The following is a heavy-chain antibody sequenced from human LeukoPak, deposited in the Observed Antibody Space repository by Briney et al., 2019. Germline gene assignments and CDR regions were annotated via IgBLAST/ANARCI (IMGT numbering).Heavy chain of an antibody. CDR3: ARASRVSGSGTFDS. Sequence: SETLSLTCTVSGYSISSGNFWGWIRQPPGKGLEYIGTIHLTGNTYCNPSLKSRVTISVDTSKNQISLSLRSVTAADTAVYYCARASRVSGSGTFDSWGQGTLVTVS. CDR1: GYSISSGNF. CDR2: IHLTGNT. J-gene: IGHJ4*02. D-gene: IGHD3-10*01. V-gene: IGHV4-38-2*02.